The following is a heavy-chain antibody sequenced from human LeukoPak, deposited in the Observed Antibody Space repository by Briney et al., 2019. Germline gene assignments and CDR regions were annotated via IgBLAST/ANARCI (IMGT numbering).Heavy chain of an antibody. CDR3: AKDSGLLDYYGSGTPGAFDI. D-gene: IGHD3-10*01. J-gene: IGHJ3*02. V-gene: IGHV3-7*03. CDR2: IKEDGSEK. Sequence: EGSLRLSCVGSGFTFTSHWMSWVRQAPGKGLEWVANIKEDGSEKYYVDSVKGRFSISRDNTKNTLYLQMNSLRAEDTAVYYCAKDSGLLDYYGSGTPGAFDIWGQGTMVTVSS. CDR1: GFTFTSHW.